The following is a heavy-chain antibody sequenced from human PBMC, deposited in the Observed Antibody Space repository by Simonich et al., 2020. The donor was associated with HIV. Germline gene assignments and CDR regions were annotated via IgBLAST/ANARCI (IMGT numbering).Heavy chain of an antibody. V-gene: IGHV4-59*01. CDR2: IYYGGRT. Sequence: QVQLQESGPGLVKPSETLSLTCTVSGGSISSYYWSWIRQPPGKGLEWIGYIYYGGRTNYNPSLKSRVTISVDTSKNQFSLKLSSVTAADTAVYYCARHYYDSSGYYSGIDPWGQGTLVTVSS. D-gene: IGHD3-22*01. J-gene: IGHJ5*02. CDR3: ARHYYDSSGYYSGIDP. CDR1: GGSISSYY.